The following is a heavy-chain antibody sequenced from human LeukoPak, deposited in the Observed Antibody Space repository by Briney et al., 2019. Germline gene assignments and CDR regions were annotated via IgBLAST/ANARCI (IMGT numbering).Heavy chain of an antibody. J-gene: IGHJ4*02. V-gene: IGHV3-7*01. CDR3: ARDRRYGYYFDY. D-gene: IGHD5-18*01. CDR2: IKQDESGK. CDR1: GFSFGHYW. Sequence: GGSLRLSCAASGFSFGHYWMSWVRQTPGMGLEWVANIKQDESGKYYMDSVKGRFIISRDNAKNSLYLQMNSLRAEDTAVYYCARDRRYGYYFDYWGQGILVTVSS.